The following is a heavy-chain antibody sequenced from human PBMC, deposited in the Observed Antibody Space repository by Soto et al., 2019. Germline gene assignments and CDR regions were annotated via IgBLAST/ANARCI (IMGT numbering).Heavy chain of an antibody. J-gene: IGHJ4*02. CDR2: IYHSGST. V-gene: IGHV4-31*03. D-gene: IGHD1-26*01. CDR3: ARMSGTYYVPDY. CDR1: NASITSSGYY. Sequence: QVQLQESGPRLVEASQTLSLTCTVSNASITSSGYYWSWVRQPPGKRLEWIGYIYHSGSTFYSPSLQSRLTMSVDTSKHQFSLTLRSVTDADTAVYHCARMSGTYYVPDYWGQGTLVTVSS.